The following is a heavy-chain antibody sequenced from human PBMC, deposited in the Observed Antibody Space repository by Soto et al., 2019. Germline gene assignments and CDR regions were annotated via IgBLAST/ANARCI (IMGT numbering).Heavy chain of an antibody. CDR1: GFTFSSYA. CDR2: ISGSGGST. D-gene: IGHD2-21*01. CDR3: AKDHVDRAYYYYYYMDV. Sequence: HPGGSLRLSCAASGFTFSSYAMSWVRQAPGKGLEWVSAISGSGGSTYYADSVKGRFTISRDNSKNTLYLQMNSLRAEDTAVYYCAKDHVDRAYYYYYYMDVWGKGTTVTVSS. J-gene: IGHJ6*03. V-gene: IGHV3-23*01.